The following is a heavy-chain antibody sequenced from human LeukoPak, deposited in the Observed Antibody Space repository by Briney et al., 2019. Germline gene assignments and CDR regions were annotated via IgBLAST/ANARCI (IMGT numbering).Heavy chain of an antibody. J-gene: IGHJ4*02. D-gene: IGHD3-9*01. V-gene: IGHV1-2*02. CDR3: ASDILTGYLGGFDY. CDR2: INPNSGGT. CDR1: GGTFSSYA. Sequence: EASVKVSCKASGGTFSSYAISWVRQAPGQGLEWMGWINPNSGGTNYAQKFQGRVTMTRDTSISTAYMELSRLRSDDTAVYYCASDILTGYLGGFDYWGQGTLVTVSS.